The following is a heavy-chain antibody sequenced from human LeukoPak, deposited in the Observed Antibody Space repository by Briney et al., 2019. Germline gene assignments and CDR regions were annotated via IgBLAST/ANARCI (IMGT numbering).Heavy chain of an antibody. CDR1: GFTLSGSA. J-gene: IGHJ5*02. Sequence: GGSLRLSCAASGFTLSGSAMHWVRQASGKGLEWVGRIRSKANSYATAYAASVKGRFTISRDDSKNTAYLQMNSLKTEDTAVYYCARSYGGNSGVWFEPWGQGTLVTVSS. V-gene: IGHV3-73*01. D-gene: IGHD4-23*01. CDR2: IRSKANSYAT. CDR3: ARSYGGNSGVWFEP.